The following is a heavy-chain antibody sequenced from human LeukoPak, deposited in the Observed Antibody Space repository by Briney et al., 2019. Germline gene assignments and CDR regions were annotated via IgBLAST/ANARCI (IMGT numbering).Heavy chain of an antibody. V-gene: IGHV1-2*02. CDR1: GYTFTGYY. J-gene: IGHJ5*02. CDR3: ARDTLLWFGDNDWFDP. Sequence: GASVKVSCKASGYTFTGYYMHWVRQAPGQGLEWMGWINPNSGGTNYAQKFQGRVTMTRDTSISTAYMELSRLRSDDTAVYYCARDTLLWFGDNDWFDPWGQGTLVTVSS. CDR2: INPNSGGT. D-gene: IGHD3-10*01.